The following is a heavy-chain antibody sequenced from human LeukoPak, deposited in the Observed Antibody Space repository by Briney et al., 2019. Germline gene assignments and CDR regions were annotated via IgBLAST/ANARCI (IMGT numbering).Heavy chain of an antibody. CDR2: FYYSGST. D-gene: IGHD3-9*01. V-gene: IGHV4-59*01. Sequence: TSETLSLTCTVSGGSISSYYWSWIRQPPGKGLEWIGYFYYSGSTNYNPSLKSRVTISVDTSKNQFSLKLNSVTAADTAVYYCARGRYDILTGYYFYFFDYWGQGTLVTVSS. CDR3: ARGRYDILTGYYFYFFDY. CDR1: GGSISSYY. J-gene: IGHJ4*02.